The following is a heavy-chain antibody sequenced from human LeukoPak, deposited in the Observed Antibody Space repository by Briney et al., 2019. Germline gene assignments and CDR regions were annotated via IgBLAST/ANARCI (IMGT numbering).Heavy chain of an antibody. D-gene: IGHD3-22*01. J-gene: IGHJ3*02. V-gene: IGHV3-23*01. CDR3: AKAYYYDSSGYYGDAFGI. CDR1: GFTFSSYA. Sequence: GGSLRLSCAASGFTFSSYAMSWVRQAPGKGLEWVSAISGSGGSTYYADSVKGRFTISRDNSKNTLYLQMNSLRAEDTAVYYCAKAYYYDSSGYYGDAFGIWGQGTMVTVSS. CDR2: ISGSGGST.